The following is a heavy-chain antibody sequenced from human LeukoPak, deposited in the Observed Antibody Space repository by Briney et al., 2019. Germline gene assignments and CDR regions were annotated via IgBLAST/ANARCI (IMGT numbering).Heavy chain of an antibody. D-gene: IGHD1-26*01. J-gene: IGHJ5*02. CDR3: TRDSGTYNWFDP. CDR1: GFTFSGSV. Sequence: GGSLKLSCAASGFTFSGSVIHWVRQSSGKGLEWVGQIDKKDKGYATATAYAASVKGRFTISRDDSINTAYLQMKSLKTEDTALYYCTRDSGTYNWFDPWGQGTLVTVSS. CDR2: IDKKDKGYATAT. V-gene: IGHV3-73*01.